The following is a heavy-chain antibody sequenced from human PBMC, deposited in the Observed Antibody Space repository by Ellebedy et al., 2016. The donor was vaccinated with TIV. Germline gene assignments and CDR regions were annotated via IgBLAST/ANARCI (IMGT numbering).Heavy chain of an antibody. Sequence: GESLKISCAASGFTFSSYAMHWVRQAPGKGLEWVAVISYDGSNKYYADSVKGRFTISRDNSKNTLYLQMNSLRAEETAVYYCARGIHPDDYWGQGTLVTVSS. V-gene: IGHV3-30-3*01. J-gene: IGHJ4*02. D-gene: IGHD6-13*01. CDR2: ISYDGSNK. CDR3: ARGIHPDDY. CDR1: GFTFSSYA.